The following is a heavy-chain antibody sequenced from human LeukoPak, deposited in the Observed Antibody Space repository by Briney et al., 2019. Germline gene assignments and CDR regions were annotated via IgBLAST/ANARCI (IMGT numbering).Heavy chain of an antibody. D-gene: IGHD4-17*01. J-gene: IGHJ4*02. Sequence: ASVKVSCKASGYTFTGYYIHWVRQAPRQGLEWMGWINPNSGGTNYAQKFQGRVTMTRDASIITAYMELSRLTSDDTAVYYCAREVTTVSNFDFWGQGTLVTVSS. CDR2: INPNSGGT. V-gene: IGHV1-2*02. CDR3: AREVTTVSNFDF. CDR1: GYTFTGYY.